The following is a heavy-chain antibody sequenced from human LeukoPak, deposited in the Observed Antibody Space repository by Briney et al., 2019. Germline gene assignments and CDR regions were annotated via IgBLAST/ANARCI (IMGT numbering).Heavy chain of an antibody. J-gene: IGHJ4*02. CDR1: GGSMRNYY. CDR3: ARGWASSWCYFDF. CDR2: TYDSGSS. Sequence: PSETLSLTCAVSGGSMRNYYWSWIRQPPGKGLEWIGYTYDSGSSSYNPSLRSRVSISIDTSKNQFSLNLSSVTAADTAVYYCARGWASSWCYFDFWGQGALVTVSS. V-gene: IGHV4-59*01. D-gene: IGHD2-2*01.